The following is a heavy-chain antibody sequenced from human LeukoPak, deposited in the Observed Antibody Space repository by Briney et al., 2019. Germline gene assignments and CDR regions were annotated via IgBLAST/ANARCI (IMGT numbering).Heavy chain of an antibody. D-gene: IGHD6-19*01. V-gene: IGHV3-23*01. J-gene: IGHJ4*02. Sequence: PGGSLRLSCAASGFTFSSYAMSWVRQAPGKGLEWVSAISGSGGSTYYADSVKGRFTISRDNSKNTLYLQMNSLRAEDTAVYYCAKDLSRSVAGTAEGENYFDYWGQGTLVTVPS. CDR3: AKDLSRSVAGTAEGENYFDY. CDR2: ISGSGGST. CDR1: GFTFSSYA.